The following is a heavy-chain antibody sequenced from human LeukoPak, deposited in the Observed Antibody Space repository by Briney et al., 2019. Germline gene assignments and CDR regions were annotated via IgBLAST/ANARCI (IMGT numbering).Heavy chain of an antibody. J-gene: IGHJ3*02. Sequence: TGGSLRLSCAASGFTYSSYAMSWVRQAPGKGLEWASGSGSGGGTYYADSVKGRFTISRDNSKNTLYLQINSLRAEDTAVYYCARVEMGTPRGAFDIWGQGTMVTVSS. CDR1: GFTYSSYA. CDR2: SGSGGGT. V-gene: IGHV3-23*01. D-gene: IGHD5-24*01. CDR3: ARVEMGTPRGAFDI.